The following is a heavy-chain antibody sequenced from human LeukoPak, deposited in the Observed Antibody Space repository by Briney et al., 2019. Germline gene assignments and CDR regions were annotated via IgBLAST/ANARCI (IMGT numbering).Heavy chain of an antibody. Sequence: PGGSLRLSCAASGFTFSNAWMSWVRQAPGKGLEWVGRIKSKTDGGTTDYAAPVKGRFTISRDDSKNTLYLQINSLRAEDTAVYYCVKDLGRYRNNCFDYWGQGTLVTVSS. CDR1: GFTFSNAW. D-gene: IGHD1-26*01. CDR3: VKDLGRYRNNCFDY. CDR2: IKSKTDGGTT. J-gene: IGHJ4*02. V-gene: IGHV3-15*01.